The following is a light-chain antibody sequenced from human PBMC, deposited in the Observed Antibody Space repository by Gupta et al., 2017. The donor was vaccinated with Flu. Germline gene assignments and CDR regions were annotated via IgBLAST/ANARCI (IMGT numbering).Light chain of an antibody. J-gene: IGKJ2*01. CDR3: MQATQFPYT. V-gene: IGKV2-24*01. CDR1: QSLVHRDGITY. CDR2: KIS. Sequence: IVMTQTPLSSPVSLGQPASISCKSSQSLVHRDGITYLSWLHQRPGQPPRLLIYKISSRFSGVPDRFSGSGSGTDFTLEINRVEAEDVGVYYCMQATQFPYTFGQGTKLEIK.